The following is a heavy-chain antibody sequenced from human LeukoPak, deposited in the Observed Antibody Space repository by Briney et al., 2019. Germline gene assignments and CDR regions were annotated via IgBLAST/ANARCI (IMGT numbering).Heavy chain of an antibody. J-gene: IGHJ6*02. V-gene: IGHV4-34*01. CDR2: INHSGST. CDR3: ARVRITIFGVVRSMDV. CDR1: GGSFSGYC. D-gene: IGHD3-3*01. Sequence: PSETLSLTCAVYGGSFSGYCWSWIRQPPGKGLEWIGEINHSGSTNYNPSLKGRVTISVDTSKNQFSLKLSSVTAADTAVYYCARVRITIFGVVRSMDVWGQGTTVTVSS.